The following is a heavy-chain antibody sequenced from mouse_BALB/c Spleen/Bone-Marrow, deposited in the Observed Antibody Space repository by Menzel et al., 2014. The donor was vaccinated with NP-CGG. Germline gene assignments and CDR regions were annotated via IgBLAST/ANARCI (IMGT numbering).Heavy chain of an antibody. CDR2: IDPYSGGT. CDR1: GYAFTNYN. CDR3: SRGVLAYFDY. J-gene: IGHJ2*01. V-gene: IGHV1S135*01. D-gene: IGHD2-14*01. Sequence: VQLQQSGPELVKPGASVKVSCKASGYAFTNYNMNWVKRSHGKSLEWIGYIDPYSGGTNYNQKFRGKATLTVDESSSTAYMHLNSLTSEDSAVYYCSRGVLAYFDYWGQGTTLTVSS.